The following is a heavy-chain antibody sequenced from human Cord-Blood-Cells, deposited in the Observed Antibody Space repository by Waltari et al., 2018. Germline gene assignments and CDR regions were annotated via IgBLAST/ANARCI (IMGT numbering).Heavy chain of an antibody. CDR2: INHSGST. V-gene: IGHV4-34*01. CDR1: GGSFSGYY. CDR3: ARYSSSWLDY. J-gene: IGHJ4*02. D-gene: IGHD6-13*01. Sequence: QVQLQQWGAGLLKPSETLSLTCAVYGGSFSGYYWSWIRQPPGKGLEWIGEINHSGSTNYNPSLKSRVTISVDTSKNQFSLKLSSVTAADTAVYYCARYSSSWLDYWGQGTLVTVSS.